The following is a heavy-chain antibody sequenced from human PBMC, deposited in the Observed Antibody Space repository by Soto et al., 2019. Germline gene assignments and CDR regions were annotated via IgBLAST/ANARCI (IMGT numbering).Heavy chain of an antibody. V-gene: IGHV3-23*01. CDR1: GFTFSSYA. J-gene: IGHJ4*02. D-gene: IGHD2-15*01. CDR2: ISGSGGST. Sequence: GGSLRLSCAASGFTFSSYAMSWVRQAPGKGLEWVSAISGSGGSTYYADSVKGRFTISRDNSKNTLYLQMNSLRAEDTAVYYCAINIVVVVAGSTRAQYWGQGTLVTVSS. CDR3: AINIVVVVAGSTRAQY.